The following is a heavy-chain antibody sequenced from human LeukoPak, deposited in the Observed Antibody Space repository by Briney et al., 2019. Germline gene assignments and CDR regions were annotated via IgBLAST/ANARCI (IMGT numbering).Heavy chain of an antibody. J-gene: IGHJ6*03. V-gene: IGHV3-23*01. D-gene: IGHD2-15*01. CDR2: ISRSGGTT. CDR1: GFTFSSYD. CDR3: AKRGGTESFYYFYYMDV. Sequence: GGSLRLSCAASGFTFSSYDMTWVRQTPGKGLEWVALISRSGGTTYYADSVKGRFTISRDHSKNTLYLQMNSLRAEDTAEYYCAKRGGTESFYYFYYMDVWGKGTTVTVSS.